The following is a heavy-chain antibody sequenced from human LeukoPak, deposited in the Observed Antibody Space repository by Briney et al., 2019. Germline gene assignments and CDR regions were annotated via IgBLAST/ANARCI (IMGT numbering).Heavy chain of an antibody. J-gene: IGHJ4*02. CDR1: GGSFSGYY. Sequence: PLETLSLTCAVYGGSFSGYYWSWIRQPPGKGLEWIGEINHSGSTNYNPSLKSRVTISVDTSKNQFSLSLSSVTAADTAVYFCARGHNWNDGQDYWGQGILVIVSS. V-gene: IGHV4-34*01. CDR3: ARGHNWNDGQDY. CDR2: INHSGST. D-gene: IGHD1-20*01.